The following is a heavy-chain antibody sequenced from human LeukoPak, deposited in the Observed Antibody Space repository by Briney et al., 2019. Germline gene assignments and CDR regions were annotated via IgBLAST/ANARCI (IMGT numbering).Heavy chain of an antibody. D-gene: IGHD4-17*01. V-gene: IGHV4-4*07. J-gene: IGHJ6*03. CDR3: ARDLGTVTTWGYYYYYMDV. CDR2: IYTSGST. CDR1: GGSISSYY. Sequence: PSETLSLTCTVSGGSISSYYWSWIRQPAGKGLEWIGRIYTSGSTNYNPSLKSRVTMSVDTSKNQFSLKLSSVTAADTAVYYCARDLGTVTTWGYYYYYMDVWGKGTTVTISS.